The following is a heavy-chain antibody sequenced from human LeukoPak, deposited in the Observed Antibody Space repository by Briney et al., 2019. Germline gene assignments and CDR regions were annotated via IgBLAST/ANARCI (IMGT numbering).Heavy chain of an antibody. V-gene: IGHV4-4*07. CDR2: IYSSGST. J-gene: IGHJ4*02. CDR3: ARESRRSYCNEY. D-gene: IGHD3-10*01. Sequence: SETLSLTCTVSGGSVSSYYWSWIRQPAGKGLEWIGRIYSSGSTNYNPSLKSRVTMSVDTSKNQFSLKVNSVTAADTAVYYCARESRRSYCNEYWGQGALVTVSS. CDR1: GGSVSSYY.